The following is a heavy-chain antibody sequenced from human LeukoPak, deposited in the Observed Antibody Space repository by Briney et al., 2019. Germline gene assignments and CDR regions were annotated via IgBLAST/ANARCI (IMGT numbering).Heavy chain of an antibody. J-gene: IGHJ3*02. V-gene: IGHV3-23*01. D-gene: IGHD1-26*01. CDR2: VTYSGGNT. Sequence: GETLRLSCEASGFTFTSYGMSWFRQAPGKGLEWVSSVTYSGGNTYYADSVKGRFTIFRDNSKNTLYLQMNSLRAEDTAVYYCAKTQRMVGATEGHDAFDIWGQGTMVTVSS. CDR1: GFTFTSYG. CDR3: AKTQRMVGATEGHDAFDI.